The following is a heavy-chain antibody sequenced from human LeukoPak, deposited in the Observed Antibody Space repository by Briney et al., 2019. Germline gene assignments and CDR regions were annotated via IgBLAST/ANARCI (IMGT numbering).Heavy chain of an antibody. CDR1: GFTFSNYN. D-gene: IGHD2-15*01. V-gene: IGHV3-48*02. CDR2: ISSSSNII. J-gene: IGHJ4*02. CDR3: ARGPHIVVVVAATIPYDY. Sequence: GGSLRLSCAASGFTFSNYNMNWVRQPPGKGLQWVSYISSSSNIIYYADSVKGRFTISRDNAKNSLFLQMNSLRDEDTAVYYCARGPHIVVVVAATIPYDYWGQGTLVTVSS.